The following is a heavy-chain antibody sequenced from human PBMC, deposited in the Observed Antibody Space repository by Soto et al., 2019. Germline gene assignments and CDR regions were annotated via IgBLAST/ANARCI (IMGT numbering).Heavy chain of an antibody. V-gene: IGHV4-4*02. CDR2: IYHSGST. J-gene: IGHJ4*02. CDR1: GASISSTSSNDY. CDR3: AKMVGATLVDY. D-gene: IGHD1-26*01. Sequence: QVQLQESGPGLVKPSGTLSLTCTVSGASISSTSSNDYWSWVRQPPGKVLDWIGEIYHSGSTNYNPSLKRRVTLSVDKSKNQVSLRLSSVTAADTDVYSCAKMVGATLVDYWGQGTLVTVSS.